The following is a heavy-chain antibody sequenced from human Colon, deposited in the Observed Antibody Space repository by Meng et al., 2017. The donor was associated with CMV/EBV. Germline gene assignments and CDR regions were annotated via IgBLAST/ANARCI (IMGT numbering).Heavy chain of an antibody. Sequence: GESLKISCTTSGFSFSDHYMDWVRQAPGKGLEFVGRVRDKAAKYTTNYAASVRDRFTVLRDDSKNSLYLQMNSLKIEDTAVYYCVRLIVEYQLLYGALHYFDYWGQGTLVTVSS. V-gene: IGHV3-72*01. CDR2: VRDKAAKYTT. J-gene: IGHJ4*02. CDR1: GFSFSDHY. D-gene: IGHD2-2*02. CDR3: VRLIVEYQLLYGALHYFDY.